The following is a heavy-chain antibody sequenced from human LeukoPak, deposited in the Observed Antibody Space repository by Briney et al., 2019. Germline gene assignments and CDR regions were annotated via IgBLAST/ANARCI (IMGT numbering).Heavy chain of an antibody. CDR2: IYYSGST. Sequence: SETLSLTCTVSGGSISSSSYYWGWIRQPPGKGLEWIGSIYYSGSTYYNPSLKSRVTISVDTSKNQFSLKLSSVTAADTAVYYCARIMGNDSSGYYSPLDYWGQGTLVTVSS. V-gene: IGHV4-39*01. CDR3: ARIMGNDSSGYYSPLDY. CDR1: GGSISSSSYY. J-gene: IGHJ4*02. D-gene: IGHD3-22*01.